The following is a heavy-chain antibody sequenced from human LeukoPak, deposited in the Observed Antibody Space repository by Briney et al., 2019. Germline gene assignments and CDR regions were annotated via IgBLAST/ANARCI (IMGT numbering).Heavy chain of an antibody. Sequence: SQTLSLTCAISGDSVSSNSAAWNWNRQSPSRGLEWLGRTYYRSKWYNDYAVSVKSRITINPDTSKNQFSLQLNSVTPEDTAVYYCARTDDYGDYALDYWGQGTLVTVSS. V-gene: IGHV6-1*01. CDR1: GDSVSSNSAA. CDR3: ARTDDYGDYALDY. D-gene: IGHD4-17*01. J-gene: IGHJ4*02. CDR2: TYYRSKWYN.